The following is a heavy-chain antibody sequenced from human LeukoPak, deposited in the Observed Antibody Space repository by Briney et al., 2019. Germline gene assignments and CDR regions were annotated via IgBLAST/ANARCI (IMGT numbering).Heavy chain of an antibody. J-gene: IGHJ6*02. D-gene: IGHD6-19*01. CDR1: GFTVSSNY. CDR3: ARDRPIGVAVAGLYYYYGMDV. V-gene: IGHV3-53*01. Sequence: PGGSLRLSCAASGFTVSSNYMSWVRQAPGKRLEWVSVIYSGGSTYYADSVKGRFTISRDNSKNTLYLQMNSLRAEDTAVYYCARDRPIGVAVAGLYYYYGMDVWGQGTTVTVSS. CDR2: IYSGGST.